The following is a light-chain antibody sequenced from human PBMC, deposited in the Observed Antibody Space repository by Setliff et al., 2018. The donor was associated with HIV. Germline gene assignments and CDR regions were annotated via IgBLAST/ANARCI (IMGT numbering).Light chain of an antibody. CDR1: NIGTKG. Sequence: SYELPQPPSVSVAPGKTAKINCGGSNIGTKGVHWYQQKPGQAPVLVVYDDADRPSRIRGRFSGSKSGNTATLTISRVEAGDEADYYCQVWHFSDHYVFGTGTKV. CDR2: DDA. J-gene: IGLJ1*01. CDR3: QVWHFSDHYV. V-gene: IGLV3-21*03.